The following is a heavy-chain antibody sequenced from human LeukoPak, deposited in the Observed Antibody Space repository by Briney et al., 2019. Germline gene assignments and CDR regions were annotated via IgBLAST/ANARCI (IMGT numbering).Heavy chain of an antibody. CDR3: AKEKKYYYDGSGYPGYDY. J-gene: IGHJ4*02. CDR2: ISSSSSYI. Sequence: GGSLRLSCAASGFTFSSYSMNWVRQAPGKGLEWVSSISSSSSYIYYADSVKGRFTISRDNAKNSLYLQMNSLRAEDTAVYYCAKEKKYYYDGSGYPGYDYWGQGTLVTVSS. CDR1: GFTFSSYS. D-gene: IGHD3-22*01. V-gene: IGHV3-21*01.